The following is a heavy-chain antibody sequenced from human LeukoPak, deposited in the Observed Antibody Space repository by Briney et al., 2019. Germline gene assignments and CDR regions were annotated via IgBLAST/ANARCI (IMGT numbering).Heavy chain of an antibody. CDR2: ISSSSSYI. CDR3: ARAAGTAMGTFDI. Sequence: GGSLRLSCAASGFTFSSYSMNWVRQAPGKGLEWVSSISSSSSYIYYADSVKGRFTISRDNAKNSLYLQMNSLRAEDTAVYYCARAAGTAMGTFDIWGQGTMVTVSS. J-gene: IGHJ3*02. D-gene: IGHD5-18*01. CDR1: GFTFSSYS. V-gene: IGHV3-21*01.